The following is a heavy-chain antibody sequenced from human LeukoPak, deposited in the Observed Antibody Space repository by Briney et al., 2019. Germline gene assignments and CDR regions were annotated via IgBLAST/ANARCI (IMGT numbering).Heavy chain of an antibody. J-gene: IGHJ3*02. CDR1: GFTFSSYS. V-gene: IGHV3-48*01. CDR2: ISSSSSTI. CDR3: ARECMDTTMVDAFDI. Sequence: GGSLRLSRAASGFTFSSYSMNWVRQAPGKGLEWVSYISSSSSTIYYADSVKGRFTISRDNAKNSLYLQMNSLRAEDTAVYYCARECMDTTMVDAFDIWGQGTMVTVSS. D-gene: IGHD5-18*01.